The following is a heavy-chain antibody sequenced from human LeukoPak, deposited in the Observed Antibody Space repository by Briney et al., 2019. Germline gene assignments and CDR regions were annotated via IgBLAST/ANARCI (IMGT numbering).Heavy chain of an antibody. J-gene: IGHJ4*02. D-gene: IGHD4-17*01. CDR1: GGSINNYY. V-gene: IGHV4-59*01. CDR2: IYYRGST. Sequence: PSETLSLTCTVSGGSINNYYWSWIRQPPGKGLERIGYIYYRGSTNYNPSLKSRVTFSVDTSKNQFSLKLNSVTAADTAAYYCARGGDYGDLRYFDYWGQGTLVTVSS. CDR3: ARGGDYGDLRYFDY.